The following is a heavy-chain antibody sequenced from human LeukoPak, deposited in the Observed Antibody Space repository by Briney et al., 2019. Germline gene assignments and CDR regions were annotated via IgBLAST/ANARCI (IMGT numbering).Heavy chain of an antibody. CDR3: ARGSIPVVPAFDI. CDR2: IYYTGSA. V-gene: IGHV4-59*12. Sequence: PSETLSLTCTVSGGSISTYYWSWIRQPPGKGLEWIGCIYYTGSANYNPSLKSRGTISVDTSKNQFSLKLTSVTAADTAVYYCARGSIPVVPAFDIWGQGTMFTVSS. J-gene: IGHJ3*02. D-gene: IGHD2-21*01. CDR1: GGSISTYY.